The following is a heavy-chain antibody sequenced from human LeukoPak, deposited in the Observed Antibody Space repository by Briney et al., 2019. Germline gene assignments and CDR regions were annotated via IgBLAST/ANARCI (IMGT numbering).Heavy chain of an antibody. CDR1: GFTFSSYS. V-gene: IGHV3-21*01. Sequence: GGSLRLSCAASGFTFSSYSMNWVRQAPGKGLEWVSSISSSSSYIYYADSVKGRFTISRDNATNSLYLQMTSLRAEDTAVYYCARQATNYGMDVWGQGTTVTVSS. CDR3: ARQATNYGMDV. J-gene: IGHJ6*02. CDR2: ISSSSSYI.